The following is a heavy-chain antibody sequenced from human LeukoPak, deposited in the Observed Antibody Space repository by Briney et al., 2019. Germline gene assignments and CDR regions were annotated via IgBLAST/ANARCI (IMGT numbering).Heavy chain of an antibody. CDR2: IYTSGST. Sequence: SETLSLTCTVSGGSISSYYWSWIRQPPGKGLEWIGYIYTSGSTNYNPSLKSRVTISVDTSKNQFSLKLSSVTAADTAVYYCARLGSDPLSFDYWGQGTLVTVSS. CDR1: GGSISSYY. J-gene: IGHJ4*02. CDR3: ARLGSDPLSFDY. V-gene: IGHV4-4*09. D-gene: IGHD2/OR15-2a*01.